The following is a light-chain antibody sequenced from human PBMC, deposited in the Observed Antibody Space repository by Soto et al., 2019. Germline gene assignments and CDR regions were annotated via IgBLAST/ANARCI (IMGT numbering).Light chain of an antibody. CDR2: DAS. V-gene: IGKV3-20*01. Sequence: EIVLTQSPGTLSLSPGERATLSCRASQSVGSSFLAWYQQKPGQAPRLLIYDASSRATGIPDRFSGSGSGTDFTLTISKLDPEDFGVYYCQQCGSSPLTFGGGTKVEIK. J-gene: IGKJ4*01. CDR3: QQCGSSPLT. CDR1: QSVGSSF.